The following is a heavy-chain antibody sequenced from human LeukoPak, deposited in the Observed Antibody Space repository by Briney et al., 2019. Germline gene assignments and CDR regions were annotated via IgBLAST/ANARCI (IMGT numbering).Heavy chain of an antibody. V-gene: IGHV3-30*04. J-gene: IGHJ6*03. CDR1: GFTFSSYA. CDR3: AREGHYYYYMDV. CDR2: ISYDGSNK. Sequence: GGSLRLSCAASGFTFSSYAMHWVRQAPGKGLEGVAVISYDGSNKYYADSEKGRFTISRDNSKNTLYLKMNSLRAEDTAVYYCAREGHYYYYMDVWGKGTTVTVSS.